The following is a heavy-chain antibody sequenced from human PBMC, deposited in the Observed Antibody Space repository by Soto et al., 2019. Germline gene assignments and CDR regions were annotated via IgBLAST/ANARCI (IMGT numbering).Heavy chain of an antibody. J-gene: IGHJ3*02. CDR3: ARDLRQWLPPQAFDI. D-gene: IGHD6-19*01. CDR2: SIPIFGTA. V-gene: IGHV1-69*01. Sequence: QVQLVQSGAEVKKPGSSVKVSCKASGGTFSSYAISWVRQAPGQGLEWMGGSIPIFGTANYAQKFQGRVTSTADESTSTAYMGLSSLRSEDTAVYYCARDLRQWLPPQAFDIWGQGTMVTVSS. CDR1: GGTFSSYA.